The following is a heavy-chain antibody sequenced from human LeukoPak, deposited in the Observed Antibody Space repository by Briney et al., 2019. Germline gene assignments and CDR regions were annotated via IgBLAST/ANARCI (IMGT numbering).Heavy chain of an antibody. CDR3: ARAISGGILHFDY. CDR2: IYHSGST. V-gene: IGHV4-4*02. D-gene: IGHD1-26*01. J-gene: IGHJ4*02. CDR1: GGSISSSNL. Sequence: SGTLSLTCAVSGGSISSSNLWRWVRQPPGEGLEWIGEIYHSGSTNYNPSLKSRVTISVDKSKNQFSLKLSSVTAADTAVYYCARAISGGILHFDYWGQGTLVTVSS.